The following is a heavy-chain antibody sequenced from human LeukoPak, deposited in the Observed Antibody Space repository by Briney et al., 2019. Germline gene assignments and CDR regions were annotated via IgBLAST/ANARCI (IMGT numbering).Heavy chain of an antibody. V-gene: IGHV3-30-3*01. CDR1: GFTFSSYA. CDR3: ARGAPPDY. J-gene: IGHJ4*02. CDR2: ISYDGSNK. Sequence: LSGGSLRLSCAASGFTFSSYAMHWVRQAPGKGLEWVAVISYDGSNKYYANSVKGRFTISRDNSKNTLYLQMNSLRAEDTAVYYCARGAPPDYWGQGTLVTVSS.